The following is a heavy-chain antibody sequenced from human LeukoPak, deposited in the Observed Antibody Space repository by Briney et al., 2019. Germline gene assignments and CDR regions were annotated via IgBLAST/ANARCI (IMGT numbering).Heavy chain of an antibody. V-gene: IGHV3-7*01. CDR1: GFSFSRYC. CDR3: AKEGAYPIITYDS. Sequence: GGSLRLSCAASGFSFSRYCMNWVRQAPGKGLEWVANIKGDGNEKNYVDSVKGRFSISRDNARNSLYLQMDSLRAEDTAVYYCAKEGAYPIITYDSWGQGALVTVSS. D-gene: IGHD3-10*01. J-gene: IGHJ5*01. CDR2: IKGDGNEK.